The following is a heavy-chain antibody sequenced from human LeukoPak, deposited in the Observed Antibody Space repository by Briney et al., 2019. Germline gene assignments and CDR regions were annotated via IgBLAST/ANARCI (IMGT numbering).Heavy chain of an antibody. CDR2: ISTYSGNT. CDR3: ARDGRGHWDTRIWYLGNWFDP. J-gene: IGHJ5*02. Sequence: ASVKVSCKASGYTFTTYGISWVRQAPGQGPEWMGWISTYSGNTHYAQELQGRVTLTTDTSTSIAYMDLRSLRSDDTAVYYCARDGRGHWDTRIWYLGNWFDPWGQGTLVTVSS. D-gene: IGHD6-13*01. CDR1: GYTFTTYG. V-gene: IGHV1-18*01.